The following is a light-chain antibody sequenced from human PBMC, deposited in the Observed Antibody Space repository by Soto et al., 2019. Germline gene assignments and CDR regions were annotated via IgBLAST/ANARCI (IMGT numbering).Light chain of an antibody. J-gene: IGKJ1*01. V-gene: IGKV3-20*01. CDR1: QSFSSSY. Sequence: EIVLTQSPGTLSLSPGEGATLSCRASQSFSSSYLGWYQQKPGQAPRLLIYAASSRATGIPDRFSGSGSGADFTLTISRLEPEDFAVYYCQQYGSSSWTFGQGTKVDIK. CDR3: QQYGSSSWT. CDR2: AAS.